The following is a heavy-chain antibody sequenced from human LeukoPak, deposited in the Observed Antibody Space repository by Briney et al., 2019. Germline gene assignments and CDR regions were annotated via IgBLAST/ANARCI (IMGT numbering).Heavy chain of an antibody. CDR2: IYSGGST. Sequence: GGSLRLSCAASGFTVSSNYMSWVRQAPGKGLEWVSVIYSGGSTYYADSVKGRFTISRDNSKNTLYLQMNSLRAEDTAVYYCARDKVGYDILTGIHSYYYGMDVWGQGTTVTVSS. CDR3: ARDKVGYDILTGIHSYYYGMDV. J-gene: IGHJ6*02. D-gene: IGHD3-9*01. CDR1: GFTVSSNY. V-gene: IGHV3-66*01.